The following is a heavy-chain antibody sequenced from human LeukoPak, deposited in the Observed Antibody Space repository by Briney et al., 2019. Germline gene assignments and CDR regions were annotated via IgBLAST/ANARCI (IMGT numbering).Heavy chain of an antibody. V-gene: IGHV1-24*01. CDR3: ATGAAITIFVQ. D-gene: IGHD3-3*01. Sequence: ASVKVSCKASGYTFTGYCMHWVRQAPGQGLEWMGGFDPEDGETIYAQKFQGRVTMTEDTSTDTAYMELSSLRSEDTAVYYCATGAAITIFVQWGQGTLVTVSS. CDR1: GYTFTGYC. J-gene: IGHJ4*02. CDR2: FDPEDGET.